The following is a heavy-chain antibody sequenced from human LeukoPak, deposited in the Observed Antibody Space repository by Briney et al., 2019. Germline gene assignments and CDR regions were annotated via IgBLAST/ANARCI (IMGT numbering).Heavy chain of an antibody. D-gene: IGHD6-13*01. J-gene: IGHJ6*02. V-gene: IGHV4-59*08. Sequence: SETLSLTCTVSGGSISSYYWSWIRQPPGKGLEWIGYIYYSGSTNYNPSLKSRVTISVDTSKNQFSLKLSSVTAADTAVYYCARHYSSSGYPGVYYYYYGMDVWGQGTTVTVSS. CDR1: GGSISSYY. CDR3: ARHYSSSGYPGVYYYYYGMDV. CDR2: IYYSGST.